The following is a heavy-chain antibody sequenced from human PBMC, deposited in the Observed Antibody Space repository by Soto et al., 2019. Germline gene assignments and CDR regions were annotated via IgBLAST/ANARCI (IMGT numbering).Heavy chain of an antibody. D-gene: IGHD2-2*01. CDR1: GFTFSSYA. Sequence: PGGSLRLSCAASGFTFSSYAMSWVRQAPGKGLEWVSAISGSGGSTYYADSVKGRFTISRDNSKNTLYLQMNSLRAEDTAVYYCAKPTCSSTSCYVGWFDYWGQGTLVTVSS. CDR3: AKPTCSSTSCYVGWFDY. CDR2: ISGSGGST. V-gene: IGHV3-23*01. J-gene: IGHJ4*02.